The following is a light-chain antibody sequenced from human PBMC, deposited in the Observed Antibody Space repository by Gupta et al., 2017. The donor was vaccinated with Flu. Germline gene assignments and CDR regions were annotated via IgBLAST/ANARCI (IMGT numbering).Light chain of an antibody. CDR3: ATWDDSLSGYVV. J-gene: IGLJ2*01. CDR2: RNS. V-gene: IGLV1-47*01. Sequence: SVLTQPPSVSGTPGQRVTISCSGTTSNIGSNYVYWYQQLPGTAPTLLIYRNSQRPSGVPDRFSGSKSGTSASLAISGLRSEDEAAYYCATWDDSLSGYVVFGGGTKLTVL. CDR1: TSNIGSNY.